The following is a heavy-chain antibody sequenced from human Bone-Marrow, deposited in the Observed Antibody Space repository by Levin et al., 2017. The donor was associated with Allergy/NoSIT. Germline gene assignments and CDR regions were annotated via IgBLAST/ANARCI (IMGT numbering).Heavy chain of an antibody. CDR3: ARDVWARGDILTSGGAVDAFDI. CDR2: ISAYNGNT. CDR1: GYTFTSYG. V-gene: IGHV1-18*01. D-gene: IGHD3-9*01. J-gene: IGHJ3*02. Sequence: PGESLKISCKASGYTFTSYGISWVRQAPGQGLEWMGWISAYNGNTNYAQKLQGRVTMTTDTSTSTAYMELRSLRSDDTAVYYCARDVWARGDILTSGGAVDAFDIWGQGTMVTVSS.